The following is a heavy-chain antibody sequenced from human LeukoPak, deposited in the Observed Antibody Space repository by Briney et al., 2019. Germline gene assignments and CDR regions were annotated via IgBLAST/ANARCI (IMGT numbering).Heavy chain of an antibody. CDR1: GYTFTAYA. CDR3: AGDPYLSPVVSGAPRFDS. CDR2: INTNTGNP. Sequence: ASVKVSCKTSGYTFTAYAINWVRQAPGQGLEWMGWINTNTGNPTYAQGFTGRLVFSLDTSVSTAYLQINSLEAEDTAVYYCAGDPYLSPVVSGAPRFDSWGQGALLTVSS. D-gene: IGHD4-23*01. V-gene: IGHV7-4-1*02. J-gene: IGHJ4*02.